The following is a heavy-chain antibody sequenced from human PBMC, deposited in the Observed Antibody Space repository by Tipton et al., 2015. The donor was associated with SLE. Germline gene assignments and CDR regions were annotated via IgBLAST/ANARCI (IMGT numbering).Heavy chain of an antibody. CDR2: INHSGSS. D-gene: IGHD1-26*01. J-gene: IGHJ4*02. Sequence: TLSLTCTVSGGSISSYYWSWIRQPPGKGLEWIGEINHSGSSNYSPSLKSRVTISVDTSKNQFSLKLSSVTAADTAVYYCARDGRSGTVSYGVLVYWGQGTLVTVSS. V-gene: IGHV4-34*01. CDR1: GGSISSYY. CDR3: ARDGRSGTVSYGVLVY.